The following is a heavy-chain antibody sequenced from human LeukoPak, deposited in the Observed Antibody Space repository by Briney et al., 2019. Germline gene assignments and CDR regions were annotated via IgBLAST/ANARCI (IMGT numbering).Heavy chain of an antibody. V-gene: IGHV4-59*01. CDR2: IYYSGST. J-gene: IGHJ4*02. CDR1: GGSIRNYY. D-gene: IGHD2-2*01. CDR3: ARRYCTSTICYPAEDY. Sequence: SETLSLTCTVSGGSIRNYYWSWIRLPPGKGLEWIGYIYYSGSTNCNPSLKSRVTISVDTSKNQFSLKLSSVTAADTAVYYCARRYCTSTICYPAEDYWGQGALVTVSS.